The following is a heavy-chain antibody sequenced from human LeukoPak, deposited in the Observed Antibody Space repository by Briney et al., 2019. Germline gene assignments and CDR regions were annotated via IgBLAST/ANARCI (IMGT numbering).Heavy chain of an antibody. J-gene: IGHJ4*02. D-gene: IGHD1-26*01. CDR3: ARSVGGMDY. CDR1: GFTFSNYW. CDR2: VYSDGSST. V-gene: IGHV3-74*01. Sequence: GGSLRLSCAASGFTFSNYWMHWVRQAPGKGLVWVSRVYSDGSSTSYADSVKGRVTISRDNARNMPYLQMNSLRAEDTAVYYCARSVGGMDYWGQGTLVTVSS.